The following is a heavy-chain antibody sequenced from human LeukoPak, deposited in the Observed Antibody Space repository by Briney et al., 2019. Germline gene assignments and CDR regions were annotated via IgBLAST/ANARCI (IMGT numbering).Heavy chain of an antibody. D-gene: IGHD1-26*01. V-gene: IGHV6-1*01. CDR3: ARVSSPWSPRDALDI. J-gene: IGHJ3*02. Sequence: SQTLSLTCAISGGSVSSNSAFWNWIRQSPSRGLEWLGRTYYKSKWYNDYAVSVKSRITINPDTSKNQFSLQLNSLTPEDTAVYYCARVSSPWSPRDALDIWGQGTMVTVSS. CDR2: TYYKSKWYN. CDR1: GGSVSSNSAF.